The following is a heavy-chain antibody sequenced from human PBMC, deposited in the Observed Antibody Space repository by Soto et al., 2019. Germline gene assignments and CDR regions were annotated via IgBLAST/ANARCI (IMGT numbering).Heavy chain of an antibody. CDR2: IIPIFGTA. Sequence: QVQLVQSGAEVKKPGSSVKVSCKASGCTFSSYAISWVRQAPGQGLEWMGGIIPIFGTANYAQKFQGRVTITADESTSTAYMELSSLRSEDTAVYYCARGCSSTSCYTENAFDIWGQGTMVTVSS. CDR1: GCTFSSYA. J-gene: IGHJ3*02. V-gene: IGHV1-69*01. CDR3: ARGCSSTSCYTENAFDI. D-gene: IGHD2-2*02.